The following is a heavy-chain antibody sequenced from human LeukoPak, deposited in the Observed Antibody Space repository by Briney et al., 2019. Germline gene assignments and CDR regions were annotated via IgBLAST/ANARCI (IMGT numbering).Heavy chain of an antibody. CDR3: ARGPNSNWSGLDF. D-gene: IGHD6-6*01. CDR2: ISPTGSTT. Sequence: GSLRLPCIASGFSFSGHWMHWARQLPGKGLVWVSRISPTGSTTSYADSVKGRFTVSRDNAKNTLYLQVNNLRAEDTAVYYCARGPNSNWSGLDFWGQGTLLTVSS. CDR1: GFSFSGHW. J-gene: IGHJ4*02. V-gene: IGHV3-74*01.